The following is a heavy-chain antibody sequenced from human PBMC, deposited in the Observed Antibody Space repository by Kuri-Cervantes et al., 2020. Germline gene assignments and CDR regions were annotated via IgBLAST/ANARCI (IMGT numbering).Heavy chain of an antibody. CDR1: GFTFNSYG. Sequence: GESLKISCAASGFTFNSYGMHWVRQAPGKGLEWVAVIWWDGSEIYYADSVKGRFTISRDNSKNTLFLQMNSLRAEDTAVYYCASTTMVEINYFDYWGQGTLVTVSS. CDR3: ASTTMVEINYFDY. CDR2: IWWDGSEI. D-gene: IGHD4/OR15-4a*01. V-gene: IGHV3-33*01. J-gene: IGHJ4*02.